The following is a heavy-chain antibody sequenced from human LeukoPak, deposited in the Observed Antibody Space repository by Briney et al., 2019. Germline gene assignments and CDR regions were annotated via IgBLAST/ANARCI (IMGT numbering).Heavy chain of an antibody. CDR1: GFTFSSYW. D-gene: IGHD3-3*01. V-gene: IGHV3-7*01. CDR2: IKQDGSEK. Sequence: PGGSLRLSCAASGFTFSSYWMSWVRQAPGKGLEWVANIKQDGSEKYYVDSVKGRSAISRDNAKNSLYLQMNSLRAEDTAVYYCARSRVETSWSPNQDWGQGTLVTVSS. J-gene: IGHJ4*02. CDR3: ARSRVETSWSPNQD.